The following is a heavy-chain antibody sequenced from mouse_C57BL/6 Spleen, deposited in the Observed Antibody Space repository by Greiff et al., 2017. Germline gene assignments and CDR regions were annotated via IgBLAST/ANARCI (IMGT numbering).Heavy chain of an antibody. D-gene: IGHD2-5*01. CDR3: ARKGKAYYSNYLAMDY. CDR1: GYTFTSYW. Sequence: VQLQQPGAELVMPGASVKLSCKASGYTFTSYWMHWVKQRPGQGLEWIGEIDPSDSYTNYNQKFKGKSTLTVDKSSSTAYMQLSSLTSEDSAVYYCARKGKAYYSNYLAMDYWGQGTSVTVSS. V-gene: IGHV1-69*01. CDR2: IDPSDSYT. J-gene: IGHJ4*01.